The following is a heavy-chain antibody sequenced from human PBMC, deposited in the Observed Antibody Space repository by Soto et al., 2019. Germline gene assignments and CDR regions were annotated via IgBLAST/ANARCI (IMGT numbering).Heavy chain of an antibody. CDR2: ISAYNGNT. V-gene: IGHV1-18*01. CDR3: ARDEWSDLPQDNYYYGMDV. D-gene: IGHD3-3*01. Sequence: ASVKVSCKASGYTFTSYGISWVRQAPGQGLEWMGWISAYNGNTNYAQKLQGRVTMTTDTSTSTAYMELRSLRSDDTAVCYCARDEWSDLPQDNYYYGMDVWGQGRTVTDSS. J-gene: IGHJ6*02. CDR1: GYTFTSYG.